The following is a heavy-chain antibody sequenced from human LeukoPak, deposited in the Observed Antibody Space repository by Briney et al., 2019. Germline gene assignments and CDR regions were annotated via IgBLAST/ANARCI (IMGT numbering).Heavy chain of an antibody. CDR1: GGSISSYY. V-gene: IGHV4-59*01. Sequence: PSETLSLTCTVSGGSISSYYWSWIRQPPGKGLEWIEYIYYSGSTNYNPSLKSRVTISVDTSKNQFSLKLSSVTAADTAVYYCARDRGGQYSYGREFDYWGQGTLVTVSS. CDR2: IYYSGST. CDR3: ARDRGGQYSYGREFDY. J-gene: IGHJ4*02. D-gene: IGHD5-18*01.